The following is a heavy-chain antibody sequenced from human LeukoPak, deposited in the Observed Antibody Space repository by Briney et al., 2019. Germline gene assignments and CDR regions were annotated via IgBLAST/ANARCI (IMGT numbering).Heavy chain of an antibody. CDR1: GYTFTSYG. J-gene: IGHJ4*02. CDR2: ISAYNGNT. CDR3: ATLYYDSSGYYFDY. V-gene: IGHV1-18*01. Sequence: ASVKVSCKASGYTFTSYGISWVRQAPGQGLEWMGWISAYNGNTNYAQKLQGRVTMTTDTSTSTAYMELRSLRSEDTAVYYCATLYYDSSGYYFDYWGQGTLVTVSS. D-gene: IGHD3-22*01.